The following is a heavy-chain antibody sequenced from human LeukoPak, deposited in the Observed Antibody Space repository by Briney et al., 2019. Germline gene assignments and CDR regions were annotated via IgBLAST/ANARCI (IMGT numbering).Heavy chain of an antibody. Sequence: PGGSLRLSCTASGFSFGDYVVSWFRQAPGKGLEWVGFIRSNTYGGATVYAASVKGRFIISRDDSKSIAYLEMNSLKTEDTAVYHCSRFLWFGEFHFDFWGQGTLVTVSS. CDR3: SRFLWFGEFHFDF. V-gene: IGHV3-49*03. CDR1: GFSFGDYV. J-gene: IGHJ4*02. D-gene: IGHD3-10*01. CDR2: IRSNTYGGAT.